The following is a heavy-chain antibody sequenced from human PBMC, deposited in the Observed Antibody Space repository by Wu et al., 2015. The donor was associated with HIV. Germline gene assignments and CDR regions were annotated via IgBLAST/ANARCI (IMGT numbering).Heavy chain of an antibody. Sequence: QVQLVQSGVEVKKTGASVRISCRTSGYTFTRYSIHWVRQAPGLSLEWMGVIKPSGDIIRYAQKFQGRITMTRDTSRSTVFIELSSLTSEDTAIYYCARDNDSGTYFNGVNDYWGQGTLVTVSS. V-gene: IGHV1-46*01. D-gene: IGHD3-10*01. CDR1: GYTFTRYS. CDR2: IKPSGDII. CDR3: ARDNDSGTYFNGVNDY. J-gene: IGHJ4*02.